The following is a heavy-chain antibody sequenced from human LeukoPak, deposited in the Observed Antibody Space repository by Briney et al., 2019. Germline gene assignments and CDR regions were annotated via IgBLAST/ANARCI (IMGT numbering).Heavy chain of an antibody. J-gene: IGHJ6*03. CDR2: ISSSSSYI. CDR3: ARGVPAPYYYMDV. Sequence: PGGSLRLSCAASGFTLSSYSMNWVRQAPGKGLEWVSSISSSSSYIYYADSVKGRFTISRDNSKNTLYLQMNSLRAEDTAVYYCARGVPAPYYYMDVWGKGTTVTVSS. CDR1: GFTLSSYS. D-gene: IGHD2-2*01. V-gene: IGHV3-21*04.